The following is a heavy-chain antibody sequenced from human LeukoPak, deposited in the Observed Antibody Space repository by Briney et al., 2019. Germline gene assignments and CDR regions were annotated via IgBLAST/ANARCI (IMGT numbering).Heavy chain of an antibody. CDR2: INPNSGVT. CDR3: ARVLPELTTAGSFWFDP. J-gene: IGHJ5*02. D-gene: IGHD3-10*01. Sequence: GASVKVSCKASGYTFTGNYMHWVRQAPGEGLEWMGWINPNSGVTNYAQNFEGWVTMTRDTSISTAYMELSSLRSEDTAVYYCARVLPELTTAGSFWFDPWGQGTLVTVSS. V-gene: IGHV1-2*04. CDR1: GYTFTGNY.